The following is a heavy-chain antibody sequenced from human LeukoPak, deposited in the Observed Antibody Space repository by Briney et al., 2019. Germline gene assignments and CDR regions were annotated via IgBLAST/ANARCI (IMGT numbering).Heavy chain of an antibody. CDR3: ARESTYYDSSGSYAFDI. V-gene: IGHV4-59*01. CDR1: GGSISSCY. J-gene: IGHJ3*02. D-gene: IGHD3-22*01. Sequence: SETLSLTCTVSGGSISSCYWSWIRQPPGKGLEWIGYIYYSGSTNYNPSLKSRVTISVDTSKNQFSLKLSSVTAADTAVYYCARESTYYDSSGSYAFDIWGQGTMVTVSS. CDR2: IYYSGST.